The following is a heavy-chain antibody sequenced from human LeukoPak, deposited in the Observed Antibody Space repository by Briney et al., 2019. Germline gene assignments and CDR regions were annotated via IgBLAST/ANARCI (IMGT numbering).Heavy chain of an antibody. D-gene: IGHD3-22*01. V-gene: IGHV4-61*02. CDR2: IYTSGST. J-gene: IGHJ3*02. CDR1: GGSISSGSYY. CDR3: AREDGSYYDSSGYFGAFDI. Sequence: PSQTLSLTCTVSGGSISSGSYYWSWIRQPAGKGLEWIGRIYTSGSTNYNPSLKSRVTISVDTSKNQFSLKLSSVTAADTAVYYCAREDGSYYDSSGYFGAFDIWGQGTMVTVSS.